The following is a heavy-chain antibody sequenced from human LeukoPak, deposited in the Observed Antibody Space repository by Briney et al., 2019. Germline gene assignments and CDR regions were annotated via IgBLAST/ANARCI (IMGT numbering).Heavy chain of an antibody. J-gene: IGHJ4*02. CDR2: IYYSGST. D-gene: IGHD3-22*01. V-gene: IGHV4-59*01. CDR3: ASYSSGYYYGY. Sequence: PSETLSLTCTLSGGSISSYYWSWIRQPPGKGLEWIGYIYYSGSTNYNPSLRSRVTISVDTSKNQFSLKLSSVTAADTAVYYCASYSSGYYYGYWGQGTLVTVSS. CDR1: GGSISSYY.